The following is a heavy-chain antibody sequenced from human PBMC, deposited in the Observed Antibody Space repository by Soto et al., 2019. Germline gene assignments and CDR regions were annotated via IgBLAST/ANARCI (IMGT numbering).Heavy chain of an antibody. CDR3: AKDTSSSPYYMDV. Sequence: EGQVLESGGGSVQPGGSLRLSCAASGFTFSNFAMSWVRHAPGKGLEWVSEISGSTGTTYYADSVKGRFIISRDNSKNTLHLQMNSLRAEATAVYYCAKDTSSSPYYMDVWGKGTTVTVSS. V-gene: IGHV3-23*01. CDR2: ISGSTGTT. J-gene: IGHJ6*03. CDR1: GFTFSNFA. D-gene: IGHD2-2*01.